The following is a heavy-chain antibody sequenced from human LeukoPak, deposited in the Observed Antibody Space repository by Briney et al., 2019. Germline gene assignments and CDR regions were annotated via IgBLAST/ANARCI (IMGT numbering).Heavy chain of an antibody. J-gene: IGHJ2*01. CDR2: ISGSGSGT. CDR3: AKYDSSGYRTFYWYFDL. CDR1: GFTFSSYA. D-gene: IGHD3-22*01. Sequence: GGSLRLSCAASGFTFSSYAMSWVRQAPGKGLEWVSAISGSGSGTYYADSVKGRFTISRDNSKNTLYLQMNSLRAEDTAVYYCAKYDSSGYRTFYWYFDLWGRGTLVTVSS. V-gene: IGHV3-23*01.